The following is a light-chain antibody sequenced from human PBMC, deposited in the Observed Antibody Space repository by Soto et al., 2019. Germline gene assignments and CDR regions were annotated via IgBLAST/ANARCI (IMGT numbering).Light chain of an antibody. V-gene: IGKV3-15*01. CDR2: ATS. J-gene: IGKJ4*02. Sequence: EIVMTQSPAPLSVSPGERASLSCRASQSVSSNLAGYQQKPGQTPRLLIDATSTRATGIPARCSGSGSGTEFTPTISSLQPEDLAVDYCQHYNNWRLTFGGGTKVESK. CDR3: QHYNNWRLT. CDR1: QSVSSN.